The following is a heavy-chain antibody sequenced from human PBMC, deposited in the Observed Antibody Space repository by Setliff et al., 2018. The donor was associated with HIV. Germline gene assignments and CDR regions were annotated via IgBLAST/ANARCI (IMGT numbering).Heavy chain of an antibody. CDR1: GFTFSDYY. Sequence: GGSLRLSCAASGFTFSDYYMSWIRQAPGKGLEWVSYISSSGSTTYYADSVKGRFTISRDNSKNTLYLQMNSLRAEDTAVYYCARLATNNKEPIPEVMVRDNWFDPWGQGTLVTVSS. V-gene: IGHV3-11*04. CDR2: ISSSGSTT. D-gene: IGHD3-10*01. CDR3: ARLATNNKEPIPEVMVRDNWFDP. J-gene: IGHJ5*02.